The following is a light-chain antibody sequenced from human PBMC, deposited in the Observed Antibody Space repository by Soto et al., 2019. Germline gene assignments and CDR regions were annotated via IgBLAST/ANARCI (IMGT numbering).Light chain of an antibody. J-gene: IGLJ1*01. Sequence: QSALTQPPSASGSPGQSVTISCTGTSSDVGGYNYVSWYQQYPGKAPQLVIYEVNKRPSGVPDRFSGSKSGNTASLTVFGLQAEDDADYYCSSYVGTKSYVFGTGTKLTVL. CDR1: SSDVGGYNY. CDR2: EVN. CDR3: SSYVGTKSYV. V-gene: IGLV2-8*01.